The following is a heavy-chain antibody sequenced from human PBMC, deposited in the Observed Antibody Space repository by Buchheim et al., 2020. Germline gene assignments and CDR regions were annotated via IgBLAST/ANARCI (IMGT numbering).Heavy chain of an antibody. Sequence: QVQLQGSGPGLVKPSQTLSLTCTVSGGSISSGSYYWSWIRQPAGKGLEWIGRIYTSGSTNYNPSLKSRVTISVDTSKNQFSLKLSSVTAADTAVYYCARQGTYYDFWSGYLVGMDVWGQGTT. CDR2: IYTSGST. CDR3: ARQGTYYDFWSGYLVGMDV. J-gene: IGHJ6*02. CDR1: GGSISSGSYY. D-gene: IGHD3-3*01. V-gene: IGHV4-61*02.